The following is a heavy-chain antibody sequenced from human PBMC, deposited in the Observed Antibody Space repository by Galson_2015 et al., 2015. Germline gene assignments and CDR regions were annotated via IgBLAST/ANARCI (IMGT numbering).Heavy chain of an antibody. D-gene: IGHD4-17*01. CDR3: ARDGGDYGYYRKGRPFYYGMDV. CDR1: GGSISSYY. CDR2: IYYSGST. J-gene: IGHJ6*02. V-gene: IGHV4-59*01. Sequence: ATLSLTCTVSGGSISSYYWSWIRQPPGKGLEWIGYIYYSGSTNYKPSLKSRVTISVDTSKNKFSLKLSSVTAADTAVYYCARDGGDYGYYRKGRPFYYGMDVWGQGTTVTVSS.